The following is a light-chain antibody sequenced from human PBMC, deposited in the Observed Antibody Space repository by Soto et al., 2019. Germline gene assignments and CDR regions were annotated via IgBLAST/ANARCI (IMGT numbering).Light chain of an antibody. CDR1: SSNIGTNG. CDR2: YDD. CDR3: AAWDDSLNGWV. Sequence: QSVLTQPPSASEAPRQRVTISCSGSSSNIGTNGVNWYQQLPGKAPKLLIYYDDLLPSGVSDRFSGSKSGTSASLAISGLQSEDEAAYYCAAWDDSLNGWVFGGGTKLTVL. V-gene: IGLV1-36*01. J-gene: IGLJ3*02.